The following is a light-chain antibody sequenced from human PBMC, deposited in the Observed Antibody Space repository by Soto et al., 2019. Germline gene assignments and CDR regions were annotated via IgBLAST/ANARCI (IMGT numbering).Light chain of an antibody. J-gene: IGKJ1*01. V-gene: IGKV1-39*01. CDR1: QSISSY. CDR3: QQSYSTPPWT. Sequence: DIQMTQSPSSLSASLGDRVTITCGASQSISSYLNWYQQKPGKAPKLLIYAASSLQSGVPSRFSGSGSGTDFTLTISSLQPEDFATYYCQQSYSTPPWTFGQGTKVDIK. CDR2: AAS.